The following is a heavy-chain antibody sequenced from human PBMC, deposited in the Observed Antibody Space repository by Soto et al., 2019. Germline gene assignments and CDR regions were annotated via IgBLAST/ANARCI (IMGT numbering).Heavy chain of an antibody. V-gene: IGHV1-24*01. J-gene: IGHJ4*02. CDR3: ATVGAGYNWNFAY. CDR2: FDPEHSRT. D-gene: IGHD1-20*01. Sequence: ASVKVSCKVSGYTLTELSMHWVRQAPGEGLEWMGGFDPEHSRTIYAQKFQGRVTMIEDTSTDTAYMELSSLRSEDTAVYYCATVGAGYNWNFAYWGQGTLVTVSS. CDR1: GYTLTELS.